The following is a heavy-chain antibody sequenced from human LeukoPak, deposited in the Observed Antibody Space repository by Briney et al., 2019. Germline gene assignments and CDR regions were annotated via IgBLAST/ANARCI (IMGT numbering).Heavy chain of an antibody. CDR2: IYYSGST. J-gene: IGHJ4*02. Sequence: PSETLSLTCTVSSGSISSSSYYWGWIRQPPGKGLEWNGSIYYSGSTYYNPSLKSRVTISVNTSKNEFSLMLSSGTAADTAVYYCARGPLITMIVVVDWGQGTLVTVSS. CDR1: SGSISSSSYY. D-gene: IGHD3-22*01. V-gene: IGHV4-39*01. CDR3: ARGPLITMIVVVD.